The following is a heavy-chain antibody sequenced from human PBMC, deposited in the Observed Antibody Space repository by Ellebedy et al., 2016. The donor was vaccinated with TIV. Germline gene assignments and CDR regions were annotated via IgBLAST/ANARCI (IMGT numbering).Heavy chain of an antibody. D-gene: IGHD3-10*01. V-gene: IGHV4-39*01. J-gene: IGHJ6*02. CDR1: AGSISSNVDY. Sequence: MPSETLSLTCTVSAGSISSNVDYWGCIRQPPGKGLEWIGSIHYRGRTYYNPSLKSRVTISVDTSKNQFSLKLSSVTAADTAVYYCVRGVREIYYYGMDVWGQGTTVTVSS. CDR3: VRGVREIYYYGMDV. CDR2: IHYRGRT.